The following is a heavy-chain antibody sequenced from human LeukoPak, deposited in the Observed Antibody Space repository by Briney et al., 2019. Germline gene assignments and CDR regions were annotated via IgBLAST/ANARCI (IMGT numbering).Heavy chain of an antibody. CDR1: GFTFGNSW. D-gene: IGHD1-14*01. J-gene: IGHJ4*02. V-gene: IGHV3-74*01. CDR3: ARGGSESDY. Sequence: PGGSLRLSCAASGFTFGNSWVHWVRQAPGKGLVWVSLINADGSTTTYADSVKGRFTISRDNAENSLYLQMNSLRAEDTAVYYCARGGSESDYWGQGTLVTVSS. CDR2: INADGSTT.